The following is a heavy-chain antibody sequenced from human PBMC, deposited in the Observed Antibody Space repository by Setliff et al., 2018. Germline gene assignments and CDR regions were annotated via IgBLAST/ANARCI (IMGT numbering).Heavy chain of an antibody. J-gene: IGHJ4*02. CDR2: ISGGST. D-gene: IGHD3-3*01. Sequence: PSETLSLTCTVSGGSISVYYWTWFRQPPGKGLEWVGYISGGSTNYNPSLKSRVTISVDTSKNQFSLKLSSVTAADTAVYYCARRETYYNFWSGYFDYWGQGTLVTVSS. CDR1: GGSISVYY. V-gene: IGHV4-59*12. CDR3: ARRETYYNFWSGYFDY.